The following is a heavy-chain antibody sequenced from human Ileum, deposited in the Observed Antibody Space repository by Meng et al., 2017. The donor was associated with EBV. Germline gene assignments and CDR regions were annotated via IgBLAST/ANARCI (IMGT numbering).Heavy chain of an antibody. CDR3: ATYEKGAACKGY. CDR2: IDYGEST. J-gene: IGHJ4*02. CDR1: GRSISSGDYY. D-gene: IGHD6-13*01. Sequence: QAQLQESGPGLVTPSQTLSLTCAVSGRSISSGDYYWRLIRQPPGKGLEWMGFIDYGESTYSNPSLKSRVTMSIDTSNKQFSLRLFSVTAADTAVYYCATYEKGAACKGYWGQGTLVTVSS. V-gene: IGHV4-30-4*01.